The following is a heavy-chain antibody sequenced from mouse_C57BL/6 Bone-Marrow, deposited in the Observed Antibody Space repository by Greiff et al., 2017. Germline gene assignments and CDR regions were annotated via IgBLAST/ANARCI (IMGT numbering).Heavy chain of an antibody. CDR1: GYTFTSYG. Sequence: VQLVESGAELARPGASVKLSCTASGYTFTSYGISRVKQRTGQGLVWIGEIYPRSGNTYYNPKLKGKATLTPDTSASTTYMELRNLTSEDSAVYVCARQGLRKRGYVMDYWGQGTSVTVSS. D-gene: IGHD1-1*01. CDR2: IYPRSGNT. V-gene: IGHV1-81*01. CDR3: ARQGLRKRGYVMDY. J-gene: IGHJ4*01.